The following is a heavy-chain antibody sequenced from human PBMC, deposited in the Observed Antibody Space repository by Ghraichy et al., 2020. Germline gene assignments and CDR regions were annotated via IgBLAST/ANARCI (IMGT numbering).Heavy chain of an antibody. CDR2: IIPIFGTA. Sequence: SVKVSCKASGGTFSSYAISWVRQAPGQGLEWMGGIIPIFGTANYAQKFQGRVTITADESTSTAYMELSSLRSEDTAVYYCARYYYDSSGYLYPFDYWGQGTLVTVSS. J-gene: IGHJ4*02. V-gene: IGHV1-69*13. CDR3: ARYYYDSSGYLYPFDY. CDR1: GGTFSSYA. D-gene: IGHD3-22*01.